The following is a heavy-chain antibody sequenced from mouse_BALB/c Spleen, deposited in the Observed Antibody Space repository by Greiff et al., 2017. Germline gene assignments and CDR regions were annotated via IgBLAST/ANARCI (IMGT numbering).Heavy chain of an antibody. D-gene: IGHD2-5*01. Sequence: DVHLVESGGGLVKPGGSLKLSCAASGFTFSSYAMSWVRQSPEKRLEWVAEISSGGSYTYYPDTVTGRFTISRDNAKNTLYLEMSSLRSEDTAMYYCARRDSTWFAYWGQGTLVTVSA. J-gene: IGHJ3*01. V-gene: IGHV5-9-4*01. CDR1: GFTFSSYA. CDR2: ISSGGSYT. CDR3: ARRDSTWFAY.